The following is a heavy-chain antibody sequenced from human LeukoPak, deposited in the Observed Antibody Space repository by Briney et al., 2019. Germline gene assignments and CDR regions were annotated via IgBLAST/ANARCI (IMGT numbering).Heavy chain of an antibody. J-gene: IGHJ3*02. V-gene: IGHV1-69*04. CDR1: VGTFSSYT. CDR2: IIPILGIA. D-gene: IGHD6-19*01. Sequence: SVKVSCKASVGTFSSYTISWVRQAPGQGLEWMGRIIPILGIANYAQKFQGRVTITADKSTSTAYMVLSSLRSEDTAVYYCARDPGTQTRYSSGWKAAAFDIWGQGTMVTVSS. CDR3: ARDPGTQTRYSSGWKAAAFDI.